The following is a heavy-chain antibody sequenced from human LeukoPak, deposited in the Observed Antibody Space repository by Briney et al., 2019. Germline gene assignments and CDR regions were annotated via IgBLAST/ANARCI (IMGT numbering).Heavy chain of an antibody. Sequence: GGSLRLSCAASGFTFSSYAMSWVRQAPGKGLEWVSAISGSGGSTYYADSVEGRFTISRDNSKNTLYLQMNSLRAEDTAVYYCAKNCDSSGYSPNWFDPWGQGTLVTVSS. CDR1: GFTFSSYA. J-gene: IGHJ5*02. V-gene: IGHV3-23*01. CDR2: ISGSGGST. CDR3: AKNCDSSGYSPNWFDP. D-gene: IGHD3-22*01.